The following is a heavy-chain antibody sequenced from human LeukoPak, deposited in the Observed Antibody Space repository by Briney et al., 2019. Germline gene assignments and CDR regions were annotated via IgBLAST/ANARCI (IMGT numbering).Heavy chain of an antibody. CDR2: IYHSGST. Sequence: SQTLSLTCAVSGGSISSGGYSWSWIRQPPGKGLEWIGYIYHSGSTYYNPSLKSRVTISVDRSKNQFSLKLSSVTAADTAVYYCARGGKYYDTNGAFDIWGQGTMVTVSS. J-gene: IGHJ3*02. D-gene: IGHD3-22*01. CDR3: ARGGKYYDTNGAFDI. CDR1: GGSISSGGYS. V-gene: IGHV4-30-2*01.